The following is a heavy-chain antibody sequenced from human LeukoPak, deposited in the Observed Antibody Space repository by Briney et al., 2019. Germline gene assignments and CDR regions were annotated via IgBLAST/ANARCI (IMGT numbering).Heavy chain of an antibody. CDR3: AGSSGQDWYFDL. Sequence: SETLSLTCTVSGGSISSYYWSWIRQPPGKGLEWIGYIYYSGSTNYNPSLKSRVTISVDTSKNQFSLKLSSVTAADTAVYYCAGSSGQDWYFDLWGCGTLVTVSS. CDR1: GGSISSYY. V-gene: IGHV4-59*01. D-gene: IGHD6-19*01. J-gene: IGHJ2*01. CDR2: IYYSGST.